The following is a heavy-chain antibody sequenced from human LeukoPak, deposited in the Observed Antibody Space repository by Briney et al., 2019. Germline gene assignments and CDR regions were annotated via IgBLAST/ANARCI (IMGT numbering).Heavy chain of an antibody. CDR1: GFTFSSYD. Sequence: PGGSLRLSCAASGFTFSSYDMHWVRQAPGKGLEWVAVIWCDGSNINYGDSVKGRFAISRDNSRNTLYLQMNSLRAEDTALYYCAREPTTLNGYSVSRRHHYFDHWGQGALVIVSS. V-gene: IGHV3-33*01. J-gene: IGHJ4*02. CDR2: IWCDGSNI. D-gene: IGHD5-24*01. CDR3: AREPTTLNGYSVSRRHHYFDH.